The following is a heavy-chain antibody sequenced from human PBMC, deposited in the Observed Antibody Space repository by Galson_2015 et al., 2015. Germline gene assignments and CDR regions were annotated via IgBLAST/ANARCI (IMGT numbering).Heavy chain of an antibody. CDR3: ARHGRNVVVTATYWFDP. Sequence: TLSLTCTVSGGSISSSSYYWGWIRQPPGKGLEWIGSIYYSGSTYYNPSLKSRVTISVDTSRNQFSLKLSSVTAADTAVYYCARHGRNVVVTATYWFDPWGQGTLVTVSS. D-gene: IGHD2-21*02. CDR2: IYYSGST. CDR1: GGSISSSSYY. J-gene: IGHJ5*02. V-gene: IGHV4-39*01.